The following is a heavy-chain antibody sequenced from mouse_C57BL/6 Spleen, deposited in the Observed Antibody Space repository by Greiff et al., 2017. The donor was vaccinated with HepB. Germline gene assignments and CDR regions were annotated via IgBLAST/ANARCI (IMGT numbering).Heavy chain of an antibody. CDR1: GYAFSSYW. CDR3: ARRDPDPIDY. J-gene: IGHJ2*01. Sequence: VQLQQSGAELVKPGASVKISCKASGYAFSSYWMNWVKQRPGKGLEWIGQIYPGDGDTNYNGKFKGKATLTADKSSNTAYMQLSSLTSEDTAVYYCARRDPDPIDYWGQGTTLTVSS. V-gene: IGHV1-80*01. CDR2: IYPGDGDT. D-gene: IGHD3-3*01.